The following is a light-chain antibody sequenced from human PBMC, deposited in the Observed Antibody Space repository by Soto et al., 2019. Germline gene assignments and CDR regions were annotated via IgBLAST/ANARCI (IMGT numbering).Light chain of an antibody. J-gene: IGLJ2*01. CDR3: QSYDSSNHVV. Sequence: NSMLTQPHSVSESPGKTVTISCTGSSGSIASNYVQWYQQRPGSAPTTVIYDDNQRPSGVPDRFSGSIDSSSNSASLTISGLKTEDEADYYCQSYDSSNHVVFGGGTKLTVL. CDR1: SGSIASNY. V-gene: IGLV6-57*02. CDR2: DDN.